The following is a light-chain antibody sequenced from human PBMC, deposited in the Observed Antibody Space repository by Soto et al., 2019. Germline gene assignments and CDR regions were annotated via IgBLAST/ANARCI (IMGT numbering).Light chain of an antibody. CDR3: QQYGTSEII. CDR2: GAS. Sequence: EIVRTQSPATLSVSPGEIATLSVRASQSVSSIYLAWYQQKPGQAPRLLIYGASSRATGIPDRFSGSGSGTDFTLTISRLEPEDFAVFFCQQYGTSEIIFGQGTRLEIK. J-gene: IGKJ5*01. V-gene: IGKV3-20*01. CDR1: QSVSSIY.